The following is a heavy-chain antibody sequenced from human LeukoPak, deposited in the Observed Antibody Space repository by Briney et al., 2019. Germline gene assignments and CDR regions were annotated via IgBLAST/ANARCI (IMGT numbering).Heavy chain of an antibody. D-gene: IGHD4-17*01. CDR1: GYTFTDYY. V-gene: IGHV1-2*02. CDR3: AREVEGATVTTRCFDY. J-gene: IGHJ4*02. Sequence: ASVKVSCKASGYTFTDYYMHWVRQAPGQGLEWMGWINPNSGGTNYAQKFRGRVTMTRDTSITTAYMELTRLRSDDTAVYYCAREVEGATVTTRCFDYWGQGTLVTVSS. CDR2: INPNSGGT.